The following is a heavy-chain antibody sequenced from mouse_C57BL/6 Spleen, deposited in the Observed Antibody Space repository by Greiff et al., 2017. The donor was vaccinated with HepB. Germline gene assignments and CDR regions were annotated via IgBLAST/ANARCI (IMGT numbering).Heavy chain of an antibody. V-gene: IGHV1-26*01. Sequence: EVQLQQSGPELVKPGASVKISCKASGYTFTDYYMNWVKQSHGKSLEWIGDINPNNGGTSYNQKFKGKATLTVDKSSSTAYMELRSLTSEDSAVYYCAMNYYGSSYNWYFDVWGTGTTVTVSS. CDR1: GYTFTDYY. D-gene: IGHD1-1*01. CDR3: AMNYYGSSYNWYFDV. CDR2: INPNNGGT. J-gene: IGHJ1*03.